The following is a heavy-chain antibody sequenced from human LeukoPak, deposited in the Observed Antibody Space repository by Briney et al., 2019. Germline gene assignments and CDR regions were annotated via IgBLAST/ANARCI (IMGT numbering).Heavy chain of an antibody. D-gene: IGHD6-13*01. Sequence: HPGRSLRLSCAASGFTFSSYGMHWVRQAPGKGLEWVAVISYDGSNKYYADSVKGRFTISRDNSKNTLYLQMNSLRAEDTAVYYCAKGGSSWSEIDYWGQGTLVTVSS. CDR1: GFTFSSYG. CDR2: ISYDGSNK. CDR3: AKGGSSWSEIDY. J-gene: IGHJ4*02. V-gene: IGHV3-30*18.